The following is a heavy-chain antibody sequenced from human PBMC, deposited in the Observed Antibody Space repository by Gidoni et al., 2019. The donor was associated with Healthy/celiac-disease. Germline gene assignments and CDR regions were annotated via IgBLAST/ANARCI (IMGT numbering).Heavy chain of an antibody. D-gene: IGHD4-17*01. CDR3: ARRAHGYGDYVSLDYYYYGMDV. CDR2: IIPILGTA. CDR1: GGTFSSYA. J-gene: IGHJ6*02. Sequence: QVQLVQSGAEVKKPGSSVTVSCKASGGTFSSYAIIWVRQAPGQGLEWMGGIIPILGTANYAQKFQGRVTITADESTSTAYMELSSLRSEDTAVYYCARRAHGYGDYVSLDYYYYGMDVWGQGTTVTVSS. V-gene: IGHV1-69*01.